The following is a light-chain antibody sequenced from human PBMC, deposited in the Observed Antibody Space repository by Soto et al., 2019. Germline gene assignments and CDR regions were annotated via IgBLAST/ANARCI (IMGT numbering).Light chain of an antibody. CDR3: RQYVSSPWT. CDR2: GAS. V-gene: IGKV3-20*01. CDR1: QTVGGRY. Sequence: EIVLTQSAATLSLSLGERATLSCRASQTVGGRYLAWFQQKPGQTPRLLIYGASTRAAGVPDRFSGSGSGTDFSLTINRLEPEDFAVYYCRQYVSSPWTFGQGTKV. J-gene: IGKJ1*01.